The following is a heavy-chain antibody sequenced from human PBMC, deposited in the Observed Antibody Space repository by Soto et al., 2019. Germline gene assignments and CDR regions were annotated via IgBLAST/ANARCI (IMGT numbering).Heavy chain of an antibody. CDR2: VYHTGRT. CDR3: ARDFAYFDS. V-gene: IGHV4-61*01. D-gene: IGHD3-3*01. J-gene: IGHJ4*02. CDR1: GGSFKSGSYS. Sequence: ETLSLTCPVSGGSFKSGSYSWSWIRQPPGKGLEWIGYVYHTGRTSYNPSLKSRVSISMDTSKNQLSLNLDSVTAADTAVYFCARDFAYFDSWGQGTMVTVSS.